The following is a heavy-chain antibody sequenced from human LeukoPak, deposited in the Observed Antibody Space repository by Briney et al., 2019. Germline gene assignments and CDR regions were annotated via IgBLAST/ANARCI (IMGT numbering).Heavy chain of an antibody. CDR1: GFTFSSYA. D-gene: IGHD3-3*01. CDR3: AKDHYDFWSGYPGMDY. Sequence: GGSLRLSCAASGFTFSSYAMSRVRQAAGKGLEWVSAISGSGGSTYYADSVKGRFTISRDNSKNTLYLQMNSLRAEDTAVYYCAKDHYDFWSGYPGMDYGGQGTLVTVSS. J-gene: IGHJ4*02. V-gene: IGHV3-23*01. CDR2: ISGSGGST.